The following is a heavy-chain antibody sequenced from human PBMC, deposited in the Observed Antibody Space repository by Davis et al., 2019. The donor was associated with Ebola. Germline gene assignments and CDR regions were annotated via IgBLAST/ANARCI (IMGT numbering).Heavy chain of an antibody. CDR1: GFTFSSYW. CDR3: ARVGWVPSSDY. V-gene: IGHV3-7*01. D-gene: IGHD2-2*01. Sequence: GESLKISCAASGFTFSSYWMAWVRQAPGKGLEWVANLNQDGGQKYYVDSVKGRFTISRDNAKNSLYLQMNSVRAEDTAVYYCARVGWVPSSDYWGQGTLVTVSS. J-gene: IGHJ4*02. CDR2: LNQDGGQK.